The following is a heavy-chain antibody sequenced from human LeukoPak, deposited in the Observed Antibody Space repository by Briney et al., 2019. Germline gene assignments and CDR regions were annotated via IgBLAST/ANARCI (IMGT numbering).Heavy chain of an antibody. D-gene: IGHD6-19*01. V-gene: IGHV1-18*01. CDR1: GYTFTSYG. CDR2: ISAYNGNT. J-gene: IGHJ6*03. Sequence: ASVKVSCKASGYTFTSYGISWVQQAPGQGLEWMGWISAYNGNTNYAQKLQGRVTMTTDTSTSTAYMELRSLRSDDTAVYYCAGRHIESIAVAGKNLAFYYYYYMDVWGKGTTVTVSS. CDR3: AGRHIESIAVAGKNLAFYYYYYMDV.